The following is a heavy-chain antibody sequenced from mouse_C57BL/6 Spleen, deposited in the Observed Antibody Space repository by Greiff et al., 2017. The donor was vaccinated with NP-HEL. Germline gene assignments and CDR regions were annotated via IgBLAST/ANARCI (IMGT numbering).Heavy chain of an antibody. CDR3: ARATYYYGSFPYAMDY. CDR1: GYTFTSYW. Sequence: VQLQQPGTELVKPGASVKLSCKASGYTFTSYWMHWVKQRPGQGLEWIGNINPSNGGTYYNEKFKGKATLTAEKSSSTAYMQLSSLTSEDSAVYFCARATYYYGSFPYAMDYWGQGTSVTVSS. CDR2: INPSNGGT. D-gene: IGHD1-1*01. V-gene: IGHV1-53*01. J-gene: IGHJ4*01.